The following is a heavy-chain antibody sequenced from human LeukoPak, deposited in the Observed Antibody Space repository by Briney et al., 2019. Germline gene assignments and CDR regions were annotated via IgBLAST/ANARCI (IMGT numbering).Heavy chain of an antibody. CDR1: GGSISSYY. CDR3: AGAPHTYYDFWSGSEFDY. J-gene: IGHJ4*02. D-gene: IGHD3-3*01. Sequence: SETLSLTXTVSGGSISSYYWSWIRQPPGKGLEWIGYIYYSGSTNYNPSLKSRVTISVDTSKNQFSLKLSSVTAADTAVYYCAGAPHTYYDFWSGSEFDYWGQGTLVTVSS. V-gene: IGHV4-59*01. CDR2: IYYSGST.